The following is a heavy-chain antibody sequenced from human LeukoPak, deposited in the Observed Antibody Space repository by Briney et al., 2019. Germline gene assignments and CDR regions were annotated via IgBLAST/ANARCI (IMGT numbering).Heavy chain of an antibody. J-gene: IGHJ4*02. CDR3: AKDAGITMVRGVIDY. Sequence: GGSLRLSCAASGFTFSSYGMHWVRRAPGKGLEWVAVISYDGSNKYYADSVKGRFTISRDNSKNTLYLQMNSLRAEDTAVYYCAKDAGITMVRGVIDYWGQGTLVTVSS. CDR2: ISYDGSNK. CDR1: GFTFSSYG. D-gene: IGHD3-10*01. V-gene: IGHV3-30*18.